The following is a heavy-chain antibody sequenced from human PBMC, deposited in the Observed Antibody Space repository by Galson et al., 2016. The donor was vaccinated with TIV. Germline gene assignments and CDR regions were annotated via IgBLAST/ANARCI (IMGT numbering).Heavy chain of an antibody. D-gene: IGHD3-10*01. CDR1: GFTVSTNC. J-gene: IGHJ4*02. CDR3: ARDLRGALDS. V-gene: IGHV3-53*04. CDR2: LHSGGRT. Sequence: PRLSCAASGFTVSTNCMSWVRQAPGKGLEWVSVLHSGGRTYYADSVKGRFTISRHNSQNTLYLQMNTLRPDDTAVYYCARDLRGALDSWGQGTLVTVSS.